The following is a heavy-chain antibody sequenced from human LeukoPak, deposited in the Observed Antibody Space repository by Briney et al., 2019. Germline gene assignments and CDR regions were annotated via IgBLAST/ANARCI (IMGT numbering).Heavy chain of an antibody. CDR3: AKTKILEWLFVFDY. CDR2: ISSSSTTV. V-gene: IGHV3-48*01. Sequence: GGSLRLSCAASGFSLSSYSMNWVRQAPGKGLEWVSYISSSSTTVSYADSVKGRFTISRDNAMNSLYLQMHSLRAEDTAVYYCAKTKILEWLFVFDYWGQGTLVTVSS. J-gene: IGHJ4*02. CDR1: GFSLSSYS. D-gene: IGHD3-3*01.